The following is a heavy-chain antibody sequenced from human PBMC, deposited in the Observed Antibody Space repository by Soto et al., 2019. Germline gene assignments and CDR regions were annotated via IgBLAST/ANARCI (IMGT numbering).Heavy chain of an antibody. J-gene: IGHJ4*02. Sequence: EVQLLESGGGLVQPGGSLRLSCAASGFTFRNYAMSWARQAPGKGLEWVSAISGSGGTTHYADSVKGRFTISRDNSKNSLYLQMNSQRGEDTSVYYCAKVRSSTSCYAFDYGGQGSLFTVSS. D-gene: IGHD2-2*01. CDR1: GFTFRNYA. V-gene: IGHV3-23*01. CDR3: AKVRSSTSCYAFDY. CDR2: ISGSGGTT.